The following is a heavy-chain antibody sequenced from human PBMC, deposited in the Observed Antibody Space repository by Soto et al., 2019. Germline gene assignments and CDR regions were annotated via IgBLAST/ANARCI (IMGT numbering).Heavy chain of an antibody. D-gene: IGHD6-13*01. J-gene: IGHJ6*02. CDR1: GGSISSSNW. Sequence: PSETLSLTCAVSGGSISSSNWWSWVRQPPGKGLEWIGEIYHSGSTNYNPSLKSRVTISVDKSKNQLSLKLSSVTAADTAVYYCARGLSSSWADYYYYYGMDVWGQGTTVTVSS. CDR3: ARGLSSSWADYYYYYGMDV. V-gene: IGHV4-4*02. CDR2: IYHSGST.